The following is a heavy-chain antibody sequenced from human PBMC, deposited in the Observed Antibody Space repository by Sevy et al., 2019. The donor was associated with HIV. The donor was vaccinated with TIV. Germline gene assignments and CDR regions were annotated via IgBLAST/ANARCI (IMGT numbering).Heavy chain of an antibody. D-gene: IGHD3-22*01. CDR3: ATTKDYYESSGSPFDD. CDR1: GKKVTQLA. V-gene: IGHV1-24*01. Sequence: ASVKVSCKVSGKKVTQLAMHWVRQAPGKGLEWMATFDPEDGETFYAQNFQGRVTMTEDTSRDTAYMGLSSLRSEDAAVYYCATTKDYYESSGSPFDDWGQGTLVTVSS. CDR2: FDPEDGET. J-gene: IGHJ4*02.